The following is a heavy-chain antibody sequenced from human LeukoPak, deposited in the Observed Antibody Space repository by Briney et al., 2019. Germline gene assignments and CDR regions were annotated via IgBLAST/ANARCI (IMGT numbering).Heavy chain of an antibody. CDR1: GESFSGYY. J-gene: IGHJ6*02. V-gene: IGHV4-34*01. CDR2: VNHSGST. D-gene: IGHD3-10*01. CDR3: ARVGRIGMVRGVITPFYYYYGMDV. Sequence: SETLSLTCAVYGESFSGYYWTWIRQPPGKGLEWIGEVNHSGSTNYNPSLESRVTISVDTSKNHFSVRLTSVTAADTAVYYCARVGRIGMVRGVITPFYYYYGMDVWGQGTTVTVSS.